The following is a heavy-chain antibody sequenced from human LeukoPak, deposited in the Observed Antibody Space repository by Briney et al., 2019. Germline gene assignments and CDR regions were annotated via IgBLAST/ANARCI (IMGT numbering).Heavy chain of an antibody. CDR3: AKEGYASGWLDS. CDR2: ITGTGDTT. J-gene: IGHJ4*02. V-gene: IGHV3-23*01. CDR1: RFTFSSYV. Sequence: GGSLRLSCAASRFTFSSYVMTWVRQAPGKGLEWVSAITGTGDTTYYTHSVRGRFTISRDNSKNTLFLQMNSLRAGDTAVYYCAKEGYASGWLDSWGQGTLVTVSS. D-gene: IGHD6-19*01.